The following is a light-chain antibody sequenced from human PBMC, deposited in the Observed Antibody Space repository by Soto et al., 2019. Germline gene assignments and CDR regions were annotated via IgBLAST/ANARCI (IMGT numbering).Light chain of an antibody. CDR1: SSNIGINT. Sequence: QSVLTQPPSASGTPGQTITISCSGGSSNIGINTVNWYEHLPGTAPRLLIYGNNQPPSGVPDRFSGSKSGTSASLAISGLQSEDEGHYYCATWYDSLDVHVFGTGTKPPS. V-gene: IGLV1-44*01. CDR2: GNN. J-gene: IGLJ1*01. CDR3: ATWYDSLDVHV.